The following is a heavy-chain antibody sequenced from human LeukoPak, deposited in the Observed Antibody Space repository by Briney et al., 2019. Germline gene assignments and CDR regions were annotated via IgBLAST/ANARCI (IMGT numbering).Heavy chain of an antibody. CDR1: GYTFTSYG. V-gene: IGHV1-18*01. J-gene: IGHJ4*02. CDR3: ARAVITFGGVIVYFDY. Sequence: GASVKVSCKASGYTFTSYGISWVRQAPGQGLEWMGWISAYNGNTNYAQKLQGRVTMTTDTSTSTAYVELRSLRSDDTAVYYCARAVITFGGVIVYFDYWGQGTLVTVSS. CDR2: ISAYNGNT. D-gene: IGHD3-16*02.